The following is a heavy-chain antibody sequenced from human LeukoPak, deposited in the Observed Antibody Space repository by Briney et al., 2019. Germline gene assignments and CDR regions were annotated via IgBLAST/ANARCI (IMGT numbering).Heavy chain of an antibody. CDR1: GFTFSDYY. V-gene: IGHV3-11*01. CDR3: ARLKLGYWYFDL. Sequence: GGSLRLSCAASGFTFSDYYMSWIRQVPGKGLAWVSYIGLSDTSIYYADSLKGRFAISRDNAKDSPYLHLHSLRAEDTAVYYCARLKLGYWYFDLWGRGTLVTVSS. J-gene: IGHJ2*01. D-gene: IGHD7-27*01. CDR2: IGLSDTSI.